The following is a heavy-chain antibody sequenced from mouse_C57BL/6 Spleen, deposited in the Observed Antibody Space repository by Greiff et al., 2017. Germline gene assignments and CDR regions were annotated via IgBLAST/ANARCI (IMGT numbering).Heavy chain of an antibody. D-gene: IGHD3-2*02. CDR3: ARRQLRLREDAMDY. J-gene: IGHJ4*01. CDR1: GYTFTGYW. CDR2: ILPGSGST. Sequence: QVQLKQSGAELMKPGASVKLSCKATGYTFTGYWIEWVKQRPGHGLEWIGEILPGSGSTNYNEKFKGKATFTTDTSSNTAYMQLSSLTTEDSDIYYCARRQLRLREDAMDYWGQGTSVTVSS. V-gene: IGHV1-9*01.